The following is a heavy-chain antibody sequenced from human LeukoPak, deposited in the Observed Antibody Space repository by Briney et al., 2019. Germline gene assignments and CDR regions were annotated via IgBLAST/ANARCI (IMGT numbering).Heavy chain of an antibody. V-gene: IGHV1-2*02. Sequence: ASVKVSCTASGYTFTGYYMHWVRQAPGQGLEWMGWINPNSGRTNYAQRFQGRVTMTRDTSISTAYMELSRLRSDDTAVYYCASLDYYGSGSPIDYWGQGTLVTVSS. CDR1: GYTFTGYY. CDR3: ASLDYYGSGSPIDY. J-gene: IGHJ4*02. D-gene: IGHD3-10*01. CDR2: INPNSGRT.